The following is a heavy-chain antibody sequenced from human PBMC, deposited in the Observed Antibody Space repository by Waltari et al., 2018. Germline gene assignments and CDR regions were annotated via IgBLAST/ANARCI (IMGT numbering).Heavy chain of an antibody. CDR2: IIPIFGTA. V-gene: IGHV1-69*01. J-gene: IGHJ4*02. CDR1: GGTFSSYA. CDR3: ATPGTIYYDSSGYYYGFDY. D-gene: IGHD3-22*01. Sequence: QVQLVQSGAEVKKPGSSVKVSCKASGGTFSSYAISWVRQAPGQGLEWLGVIIPIFGTANYAQKFQCRVTITADESTSTAYMELSSLRSEDTAVYYCATPGTIYYDSSGYYYGFDYWGQGTLVTVSS.